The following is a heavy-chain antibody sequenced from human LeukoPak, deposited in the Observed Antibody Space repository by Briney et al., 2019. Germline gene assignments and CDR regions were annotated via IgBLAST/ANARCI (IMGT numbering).Heavy chain of an antibody. CDR3: ARVRGVIESGPGRY. Sequence: PGGSLRLSCAAPGFTFSSYAMHWVRQAPGKGLEWVAVISYDGTNKYYADSVKGRFTISRDNSKNTLYLQMNSLRAEDTAVYYCARVRGVIESGPGRYWGQGTLVTVSS. CDR1: GFTFSSYA. V-gene: IGHV3-30*04. CDR2: ISYDGTNK. D-gene: IGHD3-10*01. J-gene: IGHJ4*02.